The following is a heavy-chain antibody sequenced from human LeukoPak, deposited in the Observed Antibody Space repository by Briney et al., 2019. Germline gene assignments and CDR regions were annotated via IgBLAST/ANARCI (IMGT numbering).Heavy chain of an antibody. CDR2: INPNSGGT. CDR3: ARVRFGELSYGMDV. D-gene: IGHD3-10*01. V-gene: IGHV1-2*02. Sequence: ASVTVSCKASGYTFTGYYMHWVRQAPGQGLEWMGLINPNSGGTNYAQKFQGRVAMTRDTSISTAYMELSRLRSDDTAVYYCARVRFGELSYGMDVWGQGTTVTVSS. J-gene: IGHJ6*02. CDR1: GYTFTGYY.